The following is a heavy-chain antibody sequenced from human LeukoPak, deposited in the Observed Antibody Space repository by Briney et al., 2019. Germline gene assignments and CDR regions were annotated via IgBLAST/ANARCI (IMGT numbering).Heavy chain of an antibody. D-gene: IGHD6-19*01. Sequence: SETLSLTCAVYGGSFSGYYWSWIRQPPGKGLEWIGEINHSGSTNYNPSLKSRVTISVDTSKNQFSLKLSSVTAADTAVYYCARSPYIAVAGTIGKNGMDVWGQGTTVTVSS. CDR3: ARSPYIAVAGTIGKNGMDV. V-gene: IGHV4-34*01. CDR2: INHSGST. J-gene: IGHJ6*02. CDR1: GGSFSGYY.